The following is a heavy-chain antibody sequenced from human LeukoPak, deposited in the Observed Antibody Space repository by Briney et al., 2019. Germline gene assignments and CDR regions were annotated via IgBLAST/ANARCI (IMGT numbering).Heavy chain of an antibody. V-gene: IGHV4-61*08. CDR1: GGSISSGGYY. D-gene: IGHD2-15*01. CDR3: ARDRWYGQSRVVRYFDY. Sequence: PSETLSLTCTVSGGSISSGGYYWSWIRQPPGKGLEWIGYIYYSGSTNYNPSLKSRVTISVDTSKNQFSLKLSSVTAADTAVYYCARDRWYGQSRVVRYFDYWGQGTLVTVSS. CDR2: IYYSGST. J-gene: IGHJ4*02.